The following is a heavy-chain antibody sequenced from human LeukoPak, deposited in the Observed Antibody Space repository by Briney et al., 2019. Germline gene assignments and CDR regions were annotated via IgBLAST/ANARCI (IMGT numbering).Heavy chain of an antibody. J-gene: IGHJ4*02. V-gene: IGHV3-73*01. Sequence: PGRSLRLSCAASGFTFSSYGMHWVRQASGKGLEWVGHIRSKANNYATAYAASVKGRFTISRDDSKNTAYLQMHSLNTEDTALYYCTRPVGDWGHDSWGQGTLVTVSS. D-gene: IGHD2-21*02. CDR2: IRSKANNYAT. CDR1: GFTFSSYG. CDR3: TRPVGDWGHDS.